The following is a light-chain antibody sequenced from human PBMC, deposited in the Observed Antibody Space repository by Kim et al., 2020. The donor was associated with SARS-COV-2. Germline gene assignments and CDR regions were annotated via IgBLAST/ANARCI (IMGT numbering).Light chain of an antibody. Sequence: APGETARITCGGNDIVSKSVPWSQQKPGQAPVLVIYQDSKRPSGIPERFSGSNSGNTATLTISGTQAMDEADYYCQAWDSSTASVVFGGGTQLTVL. CDR3: QAWDSSTASVV. CDR2: QDS. J-gene: IGLJ2*01. V-gene: IGLV3-9*01. CDR1: DIVSKS.